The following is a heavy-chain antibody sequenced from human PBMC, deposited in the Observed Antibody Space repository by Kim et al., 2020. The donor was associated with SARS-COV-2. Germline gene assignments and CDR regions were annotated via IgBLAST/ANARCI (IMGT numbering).Heavy chain of an antibody. J-gene: IGHJ5*01. CDR2: INYRGNT. CDR1: GGSISNSY. V-gene: IGHV4-59*13. Sequence: SETLSLTCTVSGGSISNSYWSWIRQSPGKGLEWIANINYRGNTNSKPSHKSRVTMSVDTSKNQYSLKLSSVTAAETDVYYCARGRVTPNSWGHGTQVTVSS. D-gene: IGHD2-21*02. CDR3: ARGRVTPNS.